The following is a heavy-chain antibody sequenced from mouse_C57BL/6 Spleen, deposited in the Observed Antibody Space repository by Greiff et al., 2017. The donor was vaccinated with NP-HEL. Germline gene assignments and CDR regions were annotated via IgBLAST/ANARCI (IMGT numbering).Heavy chain of an antibody. CDR3: ARRGIITTVVDAMDY. V-gene: IGHV1-69*01. Sequence: VQLQQPGAELVMPGASVKLSCKASGYTFTSYWMHWVKQRPGQGLEWIGEIDPSDSYTNYNQKFKGKSTLTVDKSSSTAYMQLSSLTSEDSAVYYCARRGIITTVVDAMDYWGQGTSVTVSS. CDR2: IDPSDSYT. J-gene: IGHJ4*01. CDR1: GYTFTSYW. D-gene: IGHD1-1*01.